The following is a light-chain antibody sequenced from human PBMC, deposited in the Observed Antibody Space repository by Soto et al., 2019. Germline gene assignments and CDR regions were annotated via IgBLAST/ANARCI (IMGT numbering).Light chain of an antibody. Sequence: DIQMTQSPSSVSASVGDRVTIACRASQDIGSWLAWYQQKPGNAPKLLIFAASSLQSGVPSRFSGSGSGTDFTLTIGSLQPEDFATYYCQQANRFPFSFGPGTKVDIK. CDR3: QQANRFPFS. CDR1: QDIGSW. CDR2: AAS. V-gene: IGKV1-12*01. J-gene: IGKJ3*01.